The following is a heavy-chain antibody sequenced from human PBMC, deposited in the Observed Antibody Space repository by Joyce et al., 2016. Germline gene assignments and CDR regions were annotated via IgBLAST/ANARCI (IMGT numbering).Heavy chain of an antibody. D-gene: IGHD4-23*01. V-gene: IGHV1-69*12. CDR2: ITPSFHEA. CDR3: ARGSTVVTRSLDF. J-gene: IGHJ4*02. CDR1: GGRFSSYA. Sequence: QVQLVQSGAEMRRPGSSVNVSCKVSGGRFSSYAVNWVRQAPGQGLEWLGGITPSFHEAEYPQKVQGRLTITADESTSTVYLELRSIKFEDTAIYYCARGSTVVTRSLDFWGQGTLVSVSS.